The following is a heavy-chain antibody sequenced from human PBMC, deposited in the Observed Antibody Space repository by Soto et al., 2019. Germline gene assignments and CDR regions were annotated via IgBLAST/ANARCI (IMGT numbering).Heavy chain of an antibody. D-gene: IGHD6-13*01. J-gene: IGHJ6*02. CDR3: ARDAQQLGYSYYYYGMDV. Sequence: SVTSTVGGGYIISYYWSWIRKKKGKGLEWIGYIYYSGSTNYNPSLKSRVTISVDTSKNQFSLKLSSVTAADTAVYYCARDAQQLGYSYYYYGMDVWGQGTTVTVSS. V-gene: IGHV4-59*01. CDR2: IYYSGST. CDR1: GGYIISYY.